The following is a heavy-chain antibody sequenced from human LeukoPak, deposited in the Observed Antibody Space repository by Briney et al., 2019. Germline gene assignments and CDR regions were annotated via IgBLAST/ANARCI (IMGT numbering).Heavy chain of an antibody. CDR2: IKQDGSEK. V-gene: IGHV3-7*01. CDR1: GFTFTSYW. D-gene: IGHD6-19*01. J-gene: IGHJ6*02. Sequence: GGSLRLSCAASGFTFTSYWMHWVRQAPGKGLEWVANIKQDGSEKYYVDSVKGRFTISRDNAKNSLYLQMNSLRAEDTAVYYCARDSPGLDSSGWYGYYYYYYGMDVWGQGTTVTVSS. CDR3: ARDSPGLDSSGWYGYYYYYYGMDV.